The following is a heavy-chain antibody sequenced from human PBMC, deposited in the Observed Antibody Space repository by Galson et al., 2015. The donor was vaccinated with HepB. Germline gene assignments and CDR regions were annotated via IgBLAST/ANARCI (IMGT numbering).Heavy chain of an antibody. J-gene: IGHJ4*02. V-gene: IGHV3-23*01. Sequence: SLRLSCAASGFTFSSYAMSWVRQAPGKGLEWVSAITDSGGSTFFADSVKGRFTISRDNSKNTLYLQMNSLRAEDTAVYYCAKDGGYTYGHSDYWGQGALVTVSS. CDR3: AKDGGYTYGHSDY. CDR2: ITDSGGST. CDR1: GFTFSSYA. D-gene: IGHD5-18*01.